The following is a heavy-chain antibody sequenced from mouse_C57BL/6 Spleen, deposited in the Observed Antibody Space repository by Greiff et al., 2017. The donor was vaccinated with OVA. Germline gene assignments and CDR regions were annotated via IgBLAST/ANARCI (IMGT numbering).Heavy chain of an antibody. CDR3: ARSWSGDYFDY. J-gene: IGHJ2*01. V-gene: IGHV1-80*01. Sequence: QVQLQQSGAELVKPGASVKISCKASGYAFSSYWMNWVKQRPGKGLEWIGQIYPGDGDTNYNGKFKGKATLTADKSSSTAYMQLSSLTSEDSAVYFCARSWSGDYFDYWGQGTTLTVSS. CDR2: IYPGDGDT. CDR1: GYAFSSYW.